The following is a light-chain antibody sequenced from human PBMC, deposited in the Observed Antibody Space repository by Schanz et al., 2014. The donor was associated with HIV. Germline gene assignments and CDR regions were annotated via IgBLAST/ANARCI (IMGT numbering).Light chain of an antibody. V-gene: IGLV4-69*02. CDR3: QTWGTGFWV. CDR2: LNSDGSH. Sequence: QPVLTQSPSASASLGASVKLTCTLDSGHRTYAIAWHQQQPEKGPRYLMNLNSDGSHSKGDGIPDRFSGSSSGAERYLTISSLQSEDEADYYCQTWGTGFWVFGGGTKLTVL. CDR1: SGHRTYA. J-gene: IGLJ3*02.